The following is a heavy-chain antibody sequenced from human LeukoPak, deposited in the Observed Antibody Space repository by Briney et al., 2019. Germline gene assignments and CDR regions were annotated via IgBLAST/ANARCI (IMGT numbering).Heavy chain of an antibody. V-gene: IGHV3-23*01. J-gene: IGHJ5*02. CDR2: IDASGGAT. Sequence: GGSLRLSCAASGFTFSNYAMYWVRQAPGKGLQWVSPIDASGGATYYADSVKGRFTISRDNSKNTFYLQMNSLRAEDTAVYSCAKGSGSGWYGWFAPWGQGTLVTVSS. CDR1: GFTFSNYA. CDR3: AKGSGSGWYGWFAP. D-gene: IGHD6-19*01.